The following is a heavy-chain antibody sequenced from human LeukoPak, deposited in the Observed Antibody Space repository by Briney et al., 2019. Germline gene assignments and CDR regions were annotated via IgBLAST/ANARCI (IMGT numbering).Heavy chain of an antibody. D-gene: IGHD3-22*01. CDR3: ARALRITMIVVVSARRNKEAFDI. CDR2: INPNSGGT. V-gene: IGHV1-2*02. Sequence: ASVKVSCKASGYTFTCQFMHWVRQAPGQGLEWMGWINPNSGGTNYAQKFQGRVTMTRDTSISTAYMELSRLRSDDTAVYYCARALRITMIVVVSARRNKEAFDIWGQGTMVTVSS. J-gene: IGHJ3*02. CDR1: GYTFTCQF.